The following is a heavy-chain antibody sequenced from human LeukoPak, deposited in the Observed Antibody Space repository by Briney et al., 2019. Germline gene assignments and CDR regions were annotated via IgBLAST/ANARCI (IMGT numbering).Heavy chain of an antibody. CDR2: ILYDGSNK. V-gene: IGHV3-30*01. Sequence: GGSLRLSCAASGFTFSSYAMHWVRQAPGKGLEWVAVILYDGSNKYYADSVKGRFTISRDNSKNTLYLQMNSLRAEDTAVYYCARDRRPYSSSGFDYWGQGTLVTVSS. CDR1: GFTFSSYA. D-gene: IGHD6-6*01. CDR3: ARDRRPYSSSGFDY. J-gene: IGHJ4*02.